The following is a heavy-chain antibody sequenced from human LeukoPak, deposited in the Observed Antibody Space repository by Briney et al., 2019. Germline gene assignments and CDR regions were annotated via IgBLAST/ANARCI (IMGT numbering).Heavy chain of an antibody. Sequence: PGGSLRLSCAASGFIFSSYSMNWGRQAPGKGLEWLSYISSGSGTIYYADSVKGRFTIPRDNAKNSVCLQMNSLRDEDTAVYYCARGGNIDFWGQGTLVTVSS. CDR1: GFIFSSYS. CDR2: ISSGSGTI. CDR3: ARGGNIDF. V-gene: IGHV3-48*02. J-gene: IGHJ4*02. D-gene: IGHD3-10*01.